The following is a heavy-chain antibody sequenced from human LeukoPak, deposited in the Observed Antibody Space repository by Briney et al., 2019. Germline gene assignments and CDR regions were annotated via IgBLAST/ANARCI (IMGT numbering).Heavy chain of an antibody. CDR2: ISKDGSIK. CDR1: GFTFSRFS. D-gene: IGHD2-8*01. Sequence: GRSLRLSCAASGFTFSRFSIHWVRQAPGKGLDWVAIISKDGSIKYYADSVKGRFTISRDNSENTVYLQMSSLTAEDTGICYCARDSGVFDYWGQGTLVTVSS. V-gene: IGHV3-30*15. J-gene: IGHJ4*02. CDR3: ARDSGVFDY.